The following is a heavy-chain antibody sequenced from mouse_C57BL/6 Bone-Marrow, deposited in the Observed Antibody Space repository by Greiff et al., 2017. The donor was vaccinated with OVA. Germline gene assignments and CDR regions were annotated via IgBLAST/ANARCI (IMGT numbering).Heavy chain of an antibody. J-gene: IGHJ4*01. D-gene: IGHD1-1*01. CDR1: GYTFTSYW. Sequence: QVQLQQSGAELVMPGASVKLSCKASGYTFTSYWMHWVKQRPGQGLEWIGEIDPSDSYTNYNQKFKGKSTLTVDKSSSTAYMQLSSLTSEDSAVYYCARGPYGSHPYAMDYWGQGTSVTVSS. CDR3: ARGPYGSHPYAMDY. CDR2: IDPSDSYT. V-gene: IGHV1-69*01.